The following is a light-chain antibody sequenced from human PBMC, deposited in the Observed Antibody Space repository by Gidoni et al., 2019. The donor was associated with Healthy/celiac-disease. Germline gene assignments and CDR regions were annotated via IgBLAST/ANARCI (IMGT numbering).Light chain of an antibody. Sequence: QSALTQPASMSGSPGHSITISCTGTSSDVGGYNSVSWYQQHPGKAPKLMIYEVSNRPSGVSNRFSGSKSGNTASLTISGRQAEDEADYYCSSYTSSSTLVFGTGTKVTVL. J-gene: IGLJ1*01. CDR2: EVS. V-gene: IGLV2-14*01. CDR3: SSYTSSSTLV. CDR1: SSDVGGYNS.